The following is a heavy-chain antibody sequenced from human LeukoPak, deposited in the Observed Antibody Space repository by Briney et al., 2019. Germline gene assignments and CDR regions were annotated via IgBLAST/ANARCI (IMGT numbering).Heavy chain of an antibody. V-gene: IGHV1-2*02. D-gene: IGHD3-22*01. CDR2: INPNSGGT. Sequence: ASVKVSRKASGYTFTGYYMHWVRQAPGQGLEWMGWINPNSGGTNYAQKFQGRVTMTRDTSISTAYMELSRLRSDDTAVYYCARGSPSDDSSGYYALRNFDYWGQGTLVTVPS. CDR1: GYTFTGYY. J-gene: IGHJ4*02. CDR3: ARGSPSDDSSGYYALRNFDY.